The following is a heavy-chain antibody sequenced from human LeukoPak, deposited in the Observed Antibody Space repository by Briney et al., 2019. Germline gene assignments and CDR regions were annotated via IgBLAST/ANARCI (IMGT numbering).Heavy chain of an antibody. J-gene: IGHJ4*02. CDR1: GYTFTSYG. Sequence: ASVKVSCKASGYTFTSYGISWVRQAPGQGLEWMGWISAYNGNTTYAQKLQGRVTMTTDTSTSTAYMELRSLRSDDTAVYYCARVVNYGSGSYYVRDVWGQGTLVTVSS. D-gene: IGHD3-10*01. V-gene: IGHV1-18*01. CDR3: ARVVNYGSGSYYVRDV. CDR2: ISAYNGNT.